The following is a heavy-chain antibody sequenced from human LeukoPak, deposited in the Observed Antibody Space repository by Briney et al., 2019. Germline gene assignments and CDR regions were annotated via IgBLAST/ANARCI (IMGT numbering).Heavy chain of an antibody. CDR3: ASHQGCGFGELQYAFDI. CDR2: IYSGGST. J-gene: IGHJ3*02. D-gene: IGHD3-10*01. Sequence: GGSLRLSCAASGFTVSSNYMSWVRQAPGKGLEWVSVIYSGGSTYYADSVKGRFTISRHNSKNTLYLQMNSLRAEDTAVYYCASHQGCGFGELQYAFDIWGQGTMVTVSS. CDR1: GFTVSSNY. V-gene: IGHV3-53*04.